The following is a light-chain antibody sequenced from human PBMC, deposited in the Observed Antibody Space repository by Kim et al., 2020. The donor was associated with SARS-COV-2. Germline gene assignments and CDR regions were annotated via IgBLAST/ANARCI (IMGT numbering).Light chain of an antibody. V-gene: IGLV1-44*01. CDR1: NS. Sequence: ELTQPPSASGTPGQRVTISCSESNSAPKLLIYSNNQRPSGVPDRFSGSKSGTSASLAISGLQSEDEADYYCVAWDDSLNGPVFGGGTQLTVL. CDR2: SNN. J-gene: IGLJ3*02. CDR3: VAWDDSLNGPV.